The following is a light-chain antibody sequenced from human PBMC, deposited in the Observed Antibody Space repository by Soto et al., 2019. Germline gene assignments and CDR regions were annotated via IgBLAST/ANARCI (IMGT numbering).Light chain of an antibody. CDR2: GAS. CDR1: QTVSTS. J-gene: IGKJ1*01. V-gene: IGKV3-15*01. CDR3: HQYNNWWT. Sequence: EIVMTQSTATLSVSPGERATLSCRASQTVSTSLAWYQQKPGRAPRLLIYGASTRASGVPARFSGSGSGTEFTLTISSLQSEDSAVYYCHQYNNWWTFGQGTKVDIK.